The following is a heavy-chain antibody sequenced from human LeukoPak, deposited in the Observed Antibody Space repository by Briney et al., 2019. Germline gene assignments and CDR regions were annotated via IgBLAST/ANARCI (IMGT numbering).Heavy chain of an antibody. CDR3: ATSSTVVTPYYFDY. Sequence: SVKVSCKASGGTFSSYAISWVRQAPGQGLEWMGRIIPILGIANYAQKFQGRVTITADESTSTAYMELSSLRSEDTAVYYCATSSTVVTPYYFDYWGQGTLVTVSS. J-gene: IGHJ4*02. CDR1: GGTFSSYA. V-gene: IGHV1-69*04. CDR2: IIPILGIA. D-gene: IGHD4-23*01.